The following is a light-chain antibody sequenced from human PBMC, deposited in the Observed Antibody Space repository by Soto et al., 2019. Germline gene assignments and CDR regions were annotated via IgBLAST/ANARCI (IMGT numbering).Light chain of an antibody. CDR2: GAS. J-gene: IGKJ5*01. CDR1: QSVRTK. CDR3: QQYNSWPPIT. V-gene: IGKV3-15*01. Sequence: DIVMTQSPDTLYVSPGEGATLSCMASQSVRTKLAWYQQKAGQAPRLLIYGASTRATGIPDRFSGSGSGTEFTLTISSLQSEDFAVYYCQQYNSWPPITFGQGTRLEIK.